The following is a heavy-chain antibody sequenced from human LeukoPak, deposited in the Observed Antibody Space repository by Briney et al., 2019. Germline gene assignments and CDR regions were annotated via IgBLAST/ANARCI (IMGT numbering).Heavy chain of an antibody. D-gene: IGHD1-14*01. Sequence: KPSETLSLTCAVYGGSFSGYYWSWIRKPPGKGLEWIGEINHSGSTNYNPSLKSRVTISVDTSKNQFSLKLSSVTAADTAVYYCASMNQFDYWGQGTLVTVSS. V-gene: IGHV4-34*01. J-gene: IGHJ4*02. CDR2: INHSGST. CDR3: ASMNQFDY. CDR1: GGSFSGYY.